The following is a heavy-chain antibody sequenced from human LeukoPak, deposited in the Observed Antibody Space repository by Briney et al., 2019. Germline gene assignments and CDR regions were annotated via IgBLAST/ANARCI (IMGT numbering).Heavy chain of an antibody. J-gene: IGHJ4*02. V-gene: IGHV1-2*04. CDR3: ARSATAMRYFDY. CDR2: INPNSGGT. CDR1: GYTFTSYY. D-gene: IGHD5-18*01. Sequence: GASVKVSCKASGYTFTSYYMHWVRQAPGQGLERMGWINPNSGGTNYAQKFQGWVTMTRDTSISTAYMELSRLRSDDTAVYYCARSATAMRYFDYWGQGTLVTVSS.